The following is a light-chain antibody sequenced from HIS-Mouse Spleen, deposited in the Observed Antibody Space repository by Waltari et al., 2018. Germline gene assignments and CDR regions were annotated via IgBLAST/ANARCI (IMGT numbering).Light chain of an antibody. CDR3: AAWDDSLSGWV. CDR2: RNN. J-gene: IGLJ3*02. V-gene: IGLV1-47*01. Sequence: QSVLTQPPSASGTPGQRVTIPCSGSSSNIGLNYVSWYQQLPGTAPKLLIYRNNQRPSGVPDRFSGSKSGTSASLAISGLRSEDEADYYCAAWDDSLSGWVFGGGTKLTVL. CDR1: SSNIGLNY.